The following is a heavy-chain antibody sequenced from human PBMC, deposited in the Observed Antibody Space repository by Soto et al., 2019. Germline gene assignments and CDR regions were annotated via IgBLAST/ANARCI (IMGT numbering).Heavy chain of an antibody. J-gene: IGHJ4*03. V-gene: IGHV4-34*08. Sequence: SDTLSLTFTAFGRTLSDYYWRWIRRPPGKGLGGIGEFNHSGRTNYNPSLKSRVTISVATSKNQFPLNMSSVTAGGTAAYYTGMYYCKRVVRDMDTPDKYALDSWGQGTMVTVSS. CDR3: GMYYCKRVVRDMDTPDKYALDS. CDR2: FNHSGRT. D-gene: IGHD2-15*01. CDR1: GRTLSDYY.